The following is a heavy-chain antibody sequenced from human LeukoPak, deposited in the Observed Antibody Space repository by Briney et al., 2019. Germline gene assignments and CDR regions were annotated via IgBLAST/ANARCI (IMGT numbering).Heavy chain of an antibody. Sequence: PAETLFLTCTVSGGSIRSYYLSWIRQPPGKGLEWIGYIYYSGCTNYNPSLKRRVSISVDTSKNQFSMNLSSVTAADTAVYYCARTGSTVTMLYAFDHWGQGPLV. CDR2: IYYSGCT. CDR1: GGSIRSYY. D-gene: IGHD4-17*01. J-gene: IGHJ4*02. CDR3: ARTGSTVTMLYAFDH. V-gene: IGHV4-59*01.